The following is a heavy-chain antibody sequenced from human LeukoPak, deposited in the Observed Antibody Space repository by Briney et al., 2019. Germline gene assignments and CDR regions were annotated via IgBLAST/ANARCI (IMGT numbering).Heavy chain of an antibody. V-gene: IGHV1-2*06. CDR1: GYTFTGYH. J-gene: IGHJ4*02. Sequence: ASVKVSCTASGYTFTGYHMHWVRQAPGQGLEWMGRINPNSGDTNYAQKFQGRVTMTRDTSISTAYMELSRLRSDDTAVYYCARDYCSSTSCLFDYWGQGTLVTVSS. CDR3: ARDYCSSTSCLFDY. CDR2: INPNSGDT. D-gene: IGHD2-2*01.